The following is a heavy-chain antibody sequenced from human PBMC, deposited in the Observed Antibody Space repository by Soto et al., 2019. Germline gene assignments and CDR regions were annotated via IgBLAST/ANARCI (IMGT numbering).Heavy chain of an antibody. CDR3: ARVRSPHYDFWSGYYVGNWFDP. CDR1: GGSISSYY. D-gene: IGHD3-3*01. Sequence: SETLSLTCTVSGGSISSYYWSWIRQPPGKGLEWIGYIHYSGSTNYNPSLKSRVTISVDTSKNQFSLKLSSVTAADTAVYYCARVRSPHYDFWSGYYVGNWFDPWGQGTLVTVSS. CDR2: IHYSGST. J-gene: IGHJ5*02. V-gene: IGHV4-59*01.